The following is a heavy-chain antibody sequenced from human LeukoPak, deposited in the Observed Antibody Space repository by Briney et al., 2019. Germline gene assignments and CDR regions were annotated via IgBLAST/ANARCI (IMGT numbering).Heavy chain of an antibody. Sequence: ASVKVSCKASGYTFTDYSIHWVRQAPGQGLEWMGWINTNSGATNYAQKFQGRVTMTRDTSISTAYMELSRLRSDDTAVYYCASLDSGYSSSWFNDAFDIWGQGTMVTVSS. D-gene: IGHD6-13*01. CDR1: GYTFTDYS. CDR3: ASLDSGYSSSWFNDAFDI. V-gene: IGHV1-2*02. J-gene: IGHJ3*02. CDR2: INTNSGAT.